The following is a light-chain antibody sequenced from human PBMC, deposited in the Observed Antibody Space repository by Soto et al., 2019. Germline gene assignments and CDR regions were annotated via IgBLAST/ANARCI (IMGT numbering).Light chain of an antibody. J-gene: IGKJ1*01. CDR1: QTIGSW. CDR2: KAS. CDR3: QHYNSYSEA. V-gene: IGKV1-5*03. Sequence: DIQMTQSPSTLSGSVGDRVTITCRASQTIGSWLAWYQQKPGKAPKLLSYKASTLKSGVPSRFSGSGSGTEFPLTISSLQPDDFATYYCQHYNSYSEAFGQGTKVELK.